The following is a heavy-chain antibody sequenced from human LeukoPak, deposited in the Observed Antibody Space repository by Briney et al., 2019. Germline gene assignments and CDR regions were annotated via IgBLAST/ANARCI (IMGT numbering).Heavy chain of an antibody. CDR1: GGSINSGSYY. D-gene: IGHD1-26*01. CDR3: ARDQATIILGYFDY. V-gene: IGHV4-39*07. CDR2: FFYTGRN. Sequence: SETLSLTCTVSGGSINSGSYYWGWVRQPPGKGLEWIGSFFYTGRNYHYNPSLRSRVSFSIDTSNKQFSLKLTSVTAADTAVYYCARDQATIILGYFDYWGQGTLVTVSS. J-gene: IGHJ4*02.